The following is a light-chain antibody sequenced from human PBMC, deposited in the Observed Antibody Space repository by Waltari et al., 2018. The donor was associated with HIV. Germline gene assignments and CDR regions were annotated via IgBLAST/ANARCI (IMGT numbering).Light chain of an antibody. Sequence: DVVMTQSPLSLPVTLGEPASISCRSSQSLVYSDGSTNLGWFHQRPGQSPRRLIYQVSNRDSGVPDRFSGSGSGTDFTLKISRVEAEDVGLYYCMQGSHWPHTLGQGTKLEIK. CDR2: QVS. CDR1: QSLVYSDGSTN. J-gene: IGKJ2*01. CDR3: MQGSHWPHT. V-gene: IGKV2-30*01.